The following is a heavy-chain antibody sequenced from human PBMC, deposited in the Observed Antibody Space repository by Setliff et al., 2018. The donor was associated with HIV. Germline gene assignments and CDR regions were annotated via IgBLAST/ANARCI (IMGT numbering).Heavy chain of an antibody. CDR2: FDPEDEET. D-gene: IGHD6-25*01. J-gene: IGHJ6*03. CDR1: GYSLTELS. CDR3: ARERWPEAKDSGYYYYMDV. V-gene: IGHV1-24*01. Sequence: ASVKVSCKVSGYSLTELSIHWVRQAPGKGLEWVGGFDPEDEETFYAETVQGRVTMTEDTLTDTAYMELSSLRSDDTAMYYCARERWPEAKDSGYYYYMDVWGKGTPVTVSS.